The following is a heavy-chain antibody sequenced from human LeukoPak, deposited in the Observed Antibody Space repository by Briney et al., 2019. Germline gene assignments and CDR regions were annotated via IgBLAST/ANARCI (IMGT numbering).Heavy chain of an antibody. CDR2: ISYDGSNK. CDR3: ASLYSSSWYYFDY. CDR1: GFTFNTYT. Sequence: GSLRLSCAASGFTFNTYTMSWVRQAPGKGLEWVAVISYDGSNKYYADSVKGRFTISRDNSKNTLYLQMNSLRAEDTAVYYCASLYSSSWYYFDYWGQGTLVTVSS. J-gene: IGHJ4*02. V-gene: IGHV3-30-3*01. D-gene: IGHD6-13*01.